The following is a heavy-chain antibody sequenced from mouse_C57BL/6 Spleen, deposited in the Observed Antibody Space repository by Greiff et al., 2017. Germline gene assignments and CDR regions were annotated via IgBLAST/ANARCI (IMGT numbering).Heavy chain of an antibody. J-gene: IGHJ3*01. V-gene: IGHV1-61*01. Sequence: QVHVKQPGAELVRPGSSVKLSCKASGYTFTSYWMDWVKQRPGQGLEWIGNIYPSDSETHYNQKFKDKATLTVDKSSSTAYMQLSSLTSEDSAVYYCARVGDYDRAYWGQGTLVTVSA. D-gene: IGHD2-4*01. CDR3: ARVGDYDRAY. CDR1: GYTFTSYW. CDR2: IYPSDSET.